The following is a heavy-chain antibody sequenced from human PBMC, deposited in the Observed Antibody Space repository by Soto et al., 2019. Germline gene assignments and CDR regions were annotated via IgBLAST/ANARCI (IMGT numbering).Heavy chain of an antibody. CDR1: NGSFMGYY. CDR3: ASLNGGRFLDKGDY. CDR2: INHFGSP. Sequence: QVQLHQWGAGLLKPSETLSLTCGVYNGSFMGYYWTWVRQPPGKGLEWIGEINHFGSPNYNPALKSRVAISIDTSKHQFSLSLRSLTAADTAVYYCASLNGGRFLDKGDYWGQGILVTVSS. D-gene: IGHD3-3*01. J-gene: IGHJ4*02. V-gene: IGHV4-34*01.